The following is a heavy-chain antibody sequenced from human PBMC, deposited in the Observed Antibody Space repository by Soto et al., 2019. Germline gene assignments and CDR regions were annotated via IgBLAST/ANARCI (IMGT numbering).Heavy chain of an antibody. D-gene: IGHD3-10*01. CDR1: GFSLSTSGVG. Sequence: QITLKESGPTLVKPTQTLTLTCTFSGFSLSTSGVGVGWIRQPPGKALEWLAVIYWDDDKRYSPSLKSRLTIPKDTSKNQVVLTMTNVDPVDTATYYCAHRPAYPGSGLRFDPWGQGTLVTVSS. J-gene: IGHJ5*02. CDR2: IYWDDDK. CDR3: AHRPAYPGSGLRFDP. V-gene: IGHV2-5*02.